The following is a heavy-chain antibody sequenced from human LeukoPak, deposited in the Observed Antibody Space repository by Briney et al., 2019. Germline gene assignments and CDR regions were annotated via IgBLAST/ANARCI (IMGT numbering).Heavy chain of an antibody. CDR1: GGSISSSSYY. CDR2: IYYSGST. CDR3: ASKLNWFDP. J-gene: IGHJ5*02. Sequence: PSETLSLTCTVSGGSISSSSYYWGWIRQPPGKGLEWIGSIYYSGSTYYNPSLKSRATISVDTSKNQFSLKLSSVTAADTAVYYCASKLNWFDPWGQGTLVTVSS. V-gene: IGHV4-39*01. D-gene: IGHD1-26*01.